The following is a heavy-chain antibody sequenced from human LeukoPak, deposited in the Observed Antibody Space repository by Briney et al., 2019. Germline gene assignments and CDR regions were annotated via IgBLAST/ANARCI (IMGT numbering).Heavy chain of an antibody. J-gene: IGHJ4*02. CDR3: AIQMTMIVVVPYFDY. CDR1: GFTFSDYY. V-gene: IGHV3-11*04. CDR2: ISSCGSTV. Sequence: GGSLKLSCAASGFTFSDYYMSWIRQAPGKGLEWLSYISSCGSTVYYADSVKGRFTVSRDNAKNSLYLHMNSLRAEDTAVYYCAIQMTMIVVVPYFDYWGQGTLVTVSS. D-gene: IGHD3-22*01.